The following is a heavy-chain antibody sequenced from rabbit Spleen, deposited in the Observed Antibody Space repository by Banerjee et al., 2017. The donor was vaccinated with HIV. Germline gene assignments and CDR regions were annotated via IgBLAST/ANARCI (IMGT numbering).Heavy chain of an antibody. CDR3: ARDSGTSFSTYGMDL. J-gene: IGHJ6*01. Sequence: EESGGDLVKPEGSLTLTCTASGFSFSSNYWIFWVRQAPGKGLEWIASIYTGSGATYYANWAKGRFTVSKTSSTTVDLKMTSLTAADTATYFCARDSGTSFSTYGMDLWGQGTLVTVS. CDR2: IYTGSGAT. CDR1: GFSFSSNYW. V-gene: IGHV1S45*01. D-gene: IGHD8-1*01.